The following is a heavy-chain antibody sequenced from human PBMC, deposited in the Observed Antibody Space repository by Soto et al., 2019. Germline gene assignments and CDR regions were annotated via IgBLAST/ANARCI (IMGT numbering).Heavy chain of an antibody. Sequence: EVQLLESGGGLVQPGGSLRLSCVVSGFTFGSYAMSWVRQAPEKGPEWVAILGGNGFTTYYADSVKGRFTISGDKSKSTLFLQRNSLSSDDTGVYYCAKARRPSLNVFFYMDVWGRGTSVTVSS. CDR1: GFTFGSYA. D-gene: IGHD2-2*01. J-gene: IGHJ6*03. CDR3: AKARRPSLNVFFYMDV. V-gene: IGHV3-23*01. CDR2: LGGNGFTT.